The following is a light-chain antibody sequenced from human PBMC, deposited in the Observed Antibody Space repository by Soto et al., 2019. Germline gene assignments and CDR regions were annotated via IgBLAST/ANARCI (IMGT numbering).Light chain of an antibody. Sequence: DIVTTQSPATLSVSQGERAPLSCRASQSVSSNLAWYQQKPGQAPRLLIYGASTRATGIPARFSGSGSGTEFTLTISSLQSEDFAVYYCQQYSNWPPIPFGQGTRLEI. CDR3: QQYSNWPPIP. CDR2: GAS. V-gene: IGKV3D-15*01. CDR1: QSVSSN. J-gene: IGKJ5*01.